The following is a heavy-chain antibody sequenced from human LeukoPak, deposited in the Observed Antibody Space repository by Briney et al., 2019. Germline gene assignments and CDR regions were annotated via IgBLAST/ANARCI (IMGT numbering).Heavy chain of an antibody. CDR3: ARLGPTVRTYYFDY. J-gene: IGHJ4*02. Sequence: PSETLSLTCTVSGGSISSYYWSWIRQPAGKGLEWIGRIYTSGSTNYNPSLKSRVTMSVDTSKNQFSLKLSSVTAADTAVYYCARLGPTVRTYYFDYWGQGALVTVSS. CDR1: GGSISSYY. D-gene: IGHD3/OR15-3a*01. CDR2: IYTSGST. V-gene: IGHV4-4*07.